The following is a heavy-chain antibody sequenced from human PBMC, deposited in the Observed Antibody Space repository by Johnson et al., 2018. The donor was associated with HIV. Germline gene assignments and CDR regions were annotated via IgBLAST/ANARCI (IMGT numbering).Heavy chain of an antibody. D-gene: IGHD1-26*01. J-gene: IGHJ3*02. Sequence: EVQLVESGGGLIQPGGSLRLSCAASGFTVSSNYMSWVRQAPGKGLEWVSVIYSGGSTYYADSVKGRFTISRDNSKSTLYLQMNSLRPEDTAVYYCAKDQLVGATYAAFDIWGQGTMVTVSS. CDR2: IYSGGST. CDR3: AKDQLVGATYAAFDI. CDR1: GFTVSSNY. V-gene: IGHV3-66*03.